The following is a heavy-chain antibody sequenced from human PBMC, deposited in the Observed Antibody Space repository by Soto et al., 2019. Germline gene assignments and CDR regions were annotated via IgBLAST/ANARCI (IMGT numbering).Heavy chain of an antibody. J-gene: IGHJ6*02. V-gene: IGHV4-34*01. Sequence: PSETLSLTGAVYGGSFSGYYWSWIRQPRGKGLEWVGEINHSGRTNSTPSLPTHLTISVATSQNQFSLKLSSVTAADTAVYYCATHRTYSSSWTGRYYGMDVWGQGTTVTVSS. CDR1: GGSFSGYY. D-gene: IGHD6-13*01. CDR3: ATHRTYSSSWTGRYYGMDV. CDR2: INHSGRT.